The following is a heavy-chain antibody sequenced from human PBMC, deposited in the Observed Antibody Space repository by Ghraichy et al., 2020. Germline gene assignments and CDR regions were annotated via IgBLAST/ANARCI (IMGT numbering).Heavy chain of an antibody. CDR3: ARDVSWDQTFDY. V-gene: IGHV3-21*01. CDR1: GFTFSSYS. J-gene: IGHJ4*02. D-gene: IGHD1-26*01. Sequence: GSLRLSCAASGFTFSSYSMNWVRQAPGKGLEWVSSISSSSSYIYYADSVKGRFTISRDNAKNSLYLQMNSLRAEDTAVYYCARDVSWDQTFDYWGQGTLVTVSS. CDR2: ISSSSSYI.